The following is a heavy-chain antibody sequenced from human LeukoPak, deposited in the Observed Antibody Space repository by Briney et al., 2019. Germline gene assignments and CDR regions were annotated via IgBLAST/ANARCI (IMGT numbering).Heavy chain of an antibody. CDR1: GFTFSTYV. CDR2: ISSNGGNT. J-gene: IGHJ4*02. CDR3: VRGTGY. Sequence: GGSLRLSCSVSGFTFSTYVMHWVRQAPGKGLEYVSAISSNGGNTYCADSVKGRFTISRDNSKNTLYLQMSSLRADDTAVYYCVRGTGYWGQGTLVTVSS. V-gene: IGHV3-64D*06.